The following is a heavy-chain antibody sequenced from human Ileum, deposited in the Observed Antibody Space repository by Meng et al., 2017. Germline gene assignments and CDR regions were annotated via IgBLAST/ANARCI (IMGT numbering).Heavy chain of an antibody. CDR2: IRVYNGNT. D-gene: IGHD1-26*01. CDR1: GYTFTSYG. V-gene: IGHV1-18*01. CDR3: ARDYSGTSYRFSDY. J-gene: IGHJ4*02. Sequence: HVHLVQSGAEVKKPGASVMVSCKAFGYTFTSYGISWVRQAPGQGLEWMGGIRVYNGNTNYAQKFQGRVTMTADTSTSTAYMELRSLRSDDTAVYYCARDYSGTSYRFSDYWGQGTLVTVSS.